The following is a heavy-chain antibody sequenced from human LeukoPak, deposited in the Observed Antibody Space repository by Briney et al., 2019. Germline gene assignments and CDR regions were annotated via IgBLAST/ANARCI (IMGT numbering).Heavy chain of an antibody. CDR3: ARDLRHIGASDYSESPS. J-gene: IGHJ5*02. Sequence: GGSLRLSCAASGFIISDFTMNWVRQAPGKGLEWVSSISSDPNYRYYADLVKGRFTISRDNAKNSLSLEMDSLRVEDTAVYFCARDLRHIGASDYSESPSWGPGTLVIVSS. CDR2: ISSDPNYR. CDR1: GFIISDFT. D-gene: IGHD4/OR15-4a*01. V-gene: IGHV3-21*06.